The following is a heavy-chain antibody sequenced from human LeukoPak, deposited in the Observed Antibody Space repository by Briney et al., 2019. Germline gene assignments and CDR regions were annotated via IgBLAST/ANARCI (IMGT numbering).Heavy chain of an antibody. J-gene: IGHJ6*02. D-gene: IGHD4-17*01. CDR3: ARDRRYGDYYGMDV. CDR2: ISAYNGNT. V-gene: IGHV1-18*01. Sequence: ASVNVSCKASGYTFTSYGISWVRQAPGQGLEWMGWISAYNGNTNYAQKLQGRVTMTTDTSTSTAYMELRSLRSDDTAVYYCARDRRYGDYYGMDVWGQGTTVTVSS. CDR1: GYTFTSYG.